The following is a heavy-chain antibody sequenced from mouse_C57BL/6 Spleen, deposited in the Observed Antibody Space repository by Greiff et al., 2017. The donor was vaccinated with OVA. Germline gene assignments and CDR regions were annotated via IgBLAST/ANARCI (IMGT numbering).Heavy chain of an antibody. CDR2: ISYDGSN. CDR1: GYSITSGYY. D-gene: IGHD3-1*01. Sequence: EVQLQQSGPGLVKPSQSLSLTCSVTGYSITSGYYWNWIRQFPGNKLEWMGYISYDGSNNYNPSLKNRISITRDTSKNQFFLKLNSVTTEDTATYYCARDRERGFAYWGQGTLVTVSA. CDR3: ARDRERGFAY. J-gene: IGHJ3*01. V-gene: IGHV3-6*01.